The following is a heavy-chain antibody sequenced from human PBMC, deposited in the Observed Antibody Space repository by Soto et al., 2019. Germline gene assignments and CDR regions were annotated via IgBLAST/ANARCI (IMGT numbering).Heavy chain of an antibody. Sequence: QVHLVESGGGVVQPGRSLRLSCAASGFTFSGHGMHWVRQAPGKGPEWVAVISDDGSDKTYADSVRGRFTISRDNSENTLFLQMNSLRPEDTAVYYCATGCSGSSNCYIIDHWGQGTLVTVSS. V-gene: IGHV3-30*03. CDR1: GFTFSGHG. J-gene: IGHJ4*02. D-gene: IGHD2-8*02. CDR2: ISDDGSDK. CDR3: ATGCSGSSNCYIIDH.